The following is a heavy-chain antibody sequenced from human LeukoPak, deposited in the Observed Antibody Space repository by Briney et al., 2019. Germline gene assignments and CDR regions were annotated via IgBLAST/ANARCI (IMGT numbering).Heavy chain of an antibody. Sequence: GGSLRLSCAASGFTFSSYGMHWVRQAPGKGLEWVAVIWYDGSNKYYADSVKGRFTISRDNSKNTLYLQMNSLRAEDTAVYYCARDGRGGGYYPYYFDYWGQGTLVTVSS. J-gene: IGHJ4*02. CDR2: IWYDGSNK. CDR3: ARDGRGGGYYPYYFDY. D-gene: IGHD3-3*01. CDR1: GFTFSSYG. V-gene: IGHV3-33*01.